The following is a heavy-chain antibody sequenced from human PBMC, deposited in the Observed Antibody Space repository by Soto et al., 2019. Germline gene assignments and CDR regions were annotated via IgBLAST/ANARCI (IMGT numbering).Heavy chain of an antibody. CDR2: ISYDGSNK. J-gene: IGHJ4*02. CDR1: GFTFSSYA. V-gene: IGHV3-30-3*01. CDR3: ARDSSESSGWYSHPPTHPYY. D-gene: IGHD6-19*01. Sequence: QVQLVESGGGVVQPGRSLRLSCAASGFTFSSYAMHWVRQAPGKGLEWVAVISYDGSNKYYADSVKGRFTISRDNSKNTLYLQMNSLRAEDTAVYYCARDSSESSGWYSHPPTHPYYWGQGTLVTVSS.